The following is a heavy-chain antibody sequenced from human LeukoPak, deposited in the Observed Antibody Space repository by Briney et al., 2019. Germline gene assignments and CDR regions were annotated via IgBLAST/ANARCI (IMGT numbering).Heavy chain of an antibody. V-gene: IGHV3-30-3*01. CDR3: AKDYDDAFDM. CDR1: GFTFSSYA. D-gene: IGHD5-12*01. J-gene: IGHJ3*02. Sequence: GGSLRLSCAASGFTFSSYAIHWVRQAPGKGLEWVAVISFHGSNKYYADSVRGRFTISRDNSQNTLYLQMNSLRAEDTAVYYCAKDYDDAFDMWGQGTMVTVSS. CDR2: ISFHGSNK.